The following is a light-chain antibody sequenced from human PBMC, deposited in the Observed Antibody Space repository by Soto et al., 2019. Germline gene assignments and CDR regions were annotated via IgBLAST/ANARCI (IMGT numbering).Light chain of an antibody. CDR3: RQFNSWPRT. CDR2: GAS. J-gene: IGKJ1*01. Sequence: IVMTQSPATVSGSPGERVTLSCRASQSVSGNVAWYHQKPGQPPRLLVYGASTTATDIPARFFGSGSETDFTLTITKLQSEDFDLYYCRQFNSWPRTFGQGTKVEIK. V-gene: IGKV3-15*01. CDR1: QSVSGN.